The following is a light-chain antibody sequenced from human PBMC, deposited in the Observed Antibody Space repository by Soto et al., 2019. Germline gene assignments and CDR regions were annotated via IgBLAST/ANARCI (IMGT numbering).Light chain of an antibody. CDR1: QSVSSY. CDR3: QQRSNWPPTWT. V-gene: IGKV3-11*01. CDR2: DAS. J-gene: IGKJ1*01. Sequence: SVLTQSPAAPSLSPGERATLSCRASQSVSSYLAWYQQKPGQAPRLLIYDASNRATGIPARFSGSGSGTDFTLTISSLEPEDFAVYYCQQRSNWPPTWTFGQGTKVDIK.